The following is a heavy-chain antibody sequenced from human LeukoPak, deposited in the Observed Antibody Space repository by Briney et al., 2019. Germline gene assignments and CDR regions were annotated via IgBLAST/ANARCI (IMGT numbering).Heavy chain of an antibody. J-gene: IGHJ4*02. CDR3: ARGSVVVLYYFDY. CDR2: INHSGST. Sequence: SETLSLTCAVCGGSFSGYYWSWIRQPPGKGLEWIGEINHSGSTNYNPSLKSRVTISVDTSKNQFSLKLSSVTAADTAVYYCARGSVVVLYYFDYWGQGTLVTVSS. D-gene: IGHD2-15*01. V-gene: IGHV4-34*01. CDR1: GGSFSGYY.